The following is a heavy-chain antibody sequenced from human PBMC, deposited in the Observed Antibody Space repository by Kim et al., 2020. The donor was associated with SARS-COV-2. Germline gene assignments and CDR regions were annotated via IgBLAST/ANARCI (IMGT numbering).Heavy chain of an antibody. Sequence: NSSSTRYDADSVMGRFTISRDNAKNSLYLETNGLRSEGTAVYYCARRLDYWGQGTLVTVSS. J-gene: IGHJ4*02. V-gene: IGHV3-48*01. CDR3: ARRLDY. CDR2: NSSSTR.